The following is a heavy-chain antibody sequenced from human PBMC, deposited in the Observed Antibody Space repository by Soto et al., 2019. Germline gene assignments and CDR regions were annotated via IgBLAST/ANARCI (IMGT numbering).Heavy chain of an antibody. CDR3: AKWFGELFDGFDV. CDR2: ISYDGSNK. Sequence: PGGSLRLSCAASGFTFSSYGMNWVRQAPGKGLEWVAVISYDGSNKYYADSVKGRFTIPRDTSKNMLYLQMNSLRPEDTAVYYCAKWFGELFDGFDVWGQGTVVTVSS. J-gene: IGHJ3*01. CDR1: GFTFSSYG. D-gene: IGHD3-10*01. V-gene: IGHV3-30*18.